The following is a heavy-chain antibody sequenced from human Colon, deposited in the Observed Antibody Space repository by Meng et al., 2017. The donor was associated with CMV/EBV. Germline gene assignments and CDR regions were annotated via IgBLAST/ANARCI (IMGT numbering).Heavy chain of an antibody. D-gene: IGHD3-3*01. CDR2: INPLSGDT. J-gene: IGHJ4*02. CDR3: GTFGGDFDY. V-gene: IGHV1-2*02. Sequence: VHLIDFGVEMGEAGASLKVSCKASGYTFTGYLFHWVRQAPGQGLEWMGWINPLSGDTIYAQKFEVGVTMTRDASITTAYLELSSLKSDDTAVYYCGTFGGDFDYWGQGTLVTVSS. CDR1: GYTFTGYL.